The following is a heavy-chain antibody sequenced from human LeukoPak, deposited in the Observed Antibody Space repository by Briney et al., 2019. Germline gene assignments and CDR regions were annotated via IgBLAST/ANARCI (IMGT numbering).Heavy chain of an antibody. J-gene: IGHJ3*02. CDR3: AREWGATKWRNAFDI. D-gene: IGHD5-24*01. CDR1: GYTFTSYY. CDR2: INPSGGST. Sequence: GASVNVSCTASGYTFTSYYMHWVRQAPGQGLEWMGIINPSGGSTSYAQKFQGRVTMTRDTSTSTVYMELSSLRSEDTAVYYCAREWGATKWRNAFDIWGQGTMVTVSS. V-gene: IGHV1-46*01.